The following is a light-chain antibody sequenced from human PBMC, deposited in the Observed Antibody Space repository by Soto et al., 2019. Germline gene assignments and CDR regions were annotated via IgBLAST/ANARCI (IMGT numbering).Light chain of an antibody. CDR1: QTVSSTY. CDR3: QQYGSSPLT. J-gene: IGKJ4*01. CDR2: GAS. V-gene: IGKV3-20*01. Sequence: IVLTQSPGTLSLSPGETATLSCRASQTVSSTYLAWYQHKPGRAPRLLIYGASSRATGIPDRFSGSGSGTDFTLTISRLEPEDFAVYYCQQYGSSPLTFGGGTKVDI.